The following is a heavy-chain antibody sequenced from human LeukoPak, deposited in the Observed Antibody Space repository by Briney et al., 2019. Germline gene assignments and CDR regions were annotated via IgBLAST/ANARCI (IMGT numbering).Heavy chain of an antibody. Sequence: PGGSLRLSCAASGFTFSSYGMHWVRQAPGKGLEWVAFIRYDGSNKYYADSVKGRFTISRDNSKNTLYLQMNSLRAEDTAVYYCATRGLSIFGVDFDYWGQGTLVTVSS. CDR2: IRYDGSNK. J-gene: IGHJ4*02. V-gene: IGHV3-30*02. D-gene: IGHD3-3*01. CDR3: ATRGLSIFGVDFDY. CDR1: GFTFSSYG.